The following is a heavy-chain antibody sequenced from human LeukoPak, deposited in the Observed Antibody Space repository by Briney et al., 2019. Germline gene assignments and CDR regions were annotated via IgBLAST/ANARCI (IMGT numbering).Heavy chain of an antibody. Sequence: PSETLSLTCTVSGGSISSSSYSWGWIRQPPGKGLEWIGSIYYSGSTYYNPSLKSRVTISVDTSKNQFSLKLSSVTAADTAVYYCARNPSYYDSLARPNDLLDYWGQGTLVTVSS. CDR3: ARNPSYYDSLARPNDLLDY. J-gene: IGHJ4*02. CDR1: GGSISSSSYS. V-gene: IGHV4-39*01. CDR2: IYYSGST. D-gene: IGHD3-22*01.